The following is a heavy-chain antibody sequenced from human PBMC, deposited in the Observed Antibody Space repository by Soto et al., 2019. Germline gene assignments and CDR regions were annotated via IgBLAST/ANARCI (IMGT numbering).Heavy chain of an antibody. D-gene: IGHD6-13*01. CDR1: GFTFSSYA. CDR3: AKDRTGEDSSSWYSYFDS. V-gene: IGHV3-23*01. Sequence: GGSLRLSCAASGFTFSSYAMSWVRQAPGKGLEWVSAISGSGGSTYYADSVKGRVTISRDNSKNTLYLQMNSLRAEDTAVYYCAKDRTGEDSSSWYSYFDSWGQGTLVTVSS. CDR2: ISGSGGST. J-gene: IGHJ5*01.